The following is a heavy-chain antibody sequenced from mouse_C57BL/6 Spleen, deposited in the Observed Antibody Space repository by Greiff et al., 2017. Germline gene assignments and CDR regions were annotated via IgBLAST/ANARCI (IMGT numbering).Heavy chain of an antibody. V-gene: IGHV1-80*01. D-gene: IGHD2-3*01. J-gene: IGHJ3*01. Sequence: VQRVESGAELVKPGASVKISCKASGYAFSSYWMNWVKQRPGKGLEWIGQIYPGDGDTNYNGKFKGKATLTADKSSSTAYMQLSSLTSEDSAVYFCARGYDGYSFAYWGQGTLVTVSA. CDR1: GYAFSSYW. CDR3: ARGYDGYSFAY. CDR2: IYPGDGDT.